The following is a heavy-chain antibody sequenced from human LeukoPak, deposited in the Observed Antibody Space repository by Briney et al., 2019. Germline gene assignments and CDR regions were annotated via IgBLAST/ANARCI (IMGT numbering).Heavy chain of an antibody. CDR3: ARRRELGWFDP. CDR2: IYYSGST. CDR1: GGSISSYY. V-gene: IGHV4-59*08. D-gene: IGHD1-26*01. Sequence: SETLFLTCTVSGGSISSYYWSWIRQPPGKGLEWIGSIYYSGSTYYNPSLKSRVTISVDTSKNQFSLKLSSVTAADTAVYYCARRRELGWFDPWGQGTLVTVSS. J-gene: IGHJ5*02.